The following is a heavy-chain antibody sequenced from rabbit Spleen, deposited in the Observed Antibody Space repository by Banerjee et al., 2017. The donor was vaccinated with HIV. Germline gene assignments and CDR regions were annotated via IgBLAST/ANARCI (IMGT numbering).Heavy chain of an antibody. CDR3: ARLADL. V-gene: IGHV1S45*01. CDR1: GFSFSSSYY. J-gene: IGHJ6*01. CDR2: ISTGSGST. Sequence: QEQLVESGGGLVQPEGSLTLTCTASGFSFSSSYYMSWVRQAPGKGLEWIGCISTGSGSTYYASWAKGRFTISKTSSTVDLKTTSLTAADTATYFCARLADLWGPGTLVTVS.